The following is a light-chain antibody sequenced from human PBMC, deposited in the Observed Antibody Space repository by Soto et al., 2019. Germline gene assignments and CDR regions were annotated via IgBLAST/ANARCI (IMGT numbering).Light chain of an antibody. CDR2: KAS. CDR3: QQYNTYPLT. CDR1: ESISSW. V-gene: IGKV1-5*03. J-gene: IGKJ4*01. Sequence: DIQMTQSPSTLSASVGDRVSITCRASESISSWLAWYQQKPGKAPKILINKASNLESGVPSRFSGSGSGTEFTLTISSLQPDDCATYYCQQYNTYPLTFGGGTKVEIK.